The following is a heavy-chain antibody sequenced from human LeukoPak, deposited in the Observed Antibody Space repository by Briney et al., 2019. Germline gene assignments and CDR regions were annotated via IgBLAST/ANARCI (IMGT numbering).Heavy chain of an antibody. Sequence: GGSLRLSCAASGFTVSSNYMSWVRQAPGKGLEWVSVIYSDGRTDYADSVKGRFTISRDNSKNTLYLQLNTLRAEDTAVYYCARVYYYDSSSYSRWFDPWGQGTLVTVSS. CDR1: GFTVSSNY. V-gene: IGHV3-53*01. CDR3: ARVYYYDSSSYSRWFDP. CDR2: IYSDGRT. D-gene: IGHD3-22*01. J-gene: IGHJ5*02.